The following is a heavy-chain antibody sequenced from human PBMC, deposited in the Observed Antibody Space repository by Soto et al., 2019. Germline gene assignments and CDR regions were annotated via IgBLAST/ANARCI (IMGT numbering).Heavy chain of an antibody. V-gene: IGHV3-30*18. Sequence: QVQLVESGGGVVQPGRSLRLSCAASGFTFSSYAMHWVRQAPGKGLEWVEVISYDGSNKYYADSVKGRFTISRDNSKYTLYLQMNSLRAEDTAVYYCSKDRRPNYYYGIDVWGQGTTVTVSS. D-gene: IGHD6-25*01. CDR1: GFTFSSYA. CDR3: SKDRRPNYYYGIDV. CDR2: ISYDGSNK. J-gene: IGHJ6*02.